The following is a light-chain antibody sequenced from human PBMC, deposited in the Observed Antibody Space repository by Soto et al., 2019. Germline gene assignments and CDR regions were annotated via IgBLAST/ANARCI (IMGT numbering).Light chain of an antibody. CDR2: AAS. Sequence: AIRMTQSPSSFSASTGDRVTITCRASQGISGYLAWYQQKPRKAPKLLIYAASTLQSGVPSRFSGSGSGTDFTLTISCLQSEDFAVYYCQQYYTYPRTFGQGTKVEI. V-gene: IGKV1-8*01. CDR3: QQYYTYPRT. CDR1: QGISGY. J-gene: IGKJ1*01.